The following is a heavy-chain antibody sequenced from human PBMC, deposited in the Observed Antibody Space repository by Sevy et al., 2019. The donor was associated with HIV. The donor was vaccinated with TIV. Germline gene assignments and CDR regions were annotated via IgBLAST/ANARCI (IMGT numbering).Heavy chain of an antibody. CDR3: ARVPTYSYGSRTYFDF. J-gene: IGHJ4*02. CDR2: VGVYNGNS. D-gene: IGHD3-10*01. Sequence: ASVKVSCKASGYSFASYGISWVRQAPGQGLEWMGWVGVYNGNSNCAQRLQGRVTMTTDTSTSIAYMELRGLRFDDTAVYDCARVPTYSYGSRTYFDFWGQGTLVTVSS. CDR1: GYSFASYG. V-gene: IGHV1-18*01.